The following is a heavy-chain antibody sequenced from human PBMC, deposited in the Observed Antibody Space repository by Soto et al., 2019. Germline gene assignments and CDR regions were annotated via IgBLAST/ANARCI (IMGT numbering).Heavy chain of an antibody. CDR1: GFIFSSYA. V-gene: IGHV3-23*01. Sequence: EVQLLESGGGLVQPGGSLRLSCAASGFIFSSYAMSWVRQAPGKGLEWVSSITTSGGSTYHADSMKGRFTISRDNSKNTLYLQMNSLRVADTAVYYCVKDGTRVGTPWRDWGQGTLDTVSS. CDR3: VKDGTRVGTPWRD. D-gene: IGHD1-26*01. J-gene: IGHJ4*02. CDR2: ITTSGGST.